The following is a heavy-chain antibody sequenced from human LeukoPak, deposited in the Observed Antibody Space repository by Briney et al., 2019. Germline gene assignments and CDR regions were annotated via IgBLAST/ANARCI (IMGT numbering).Heavy chain of an antibody. CDR2: VTPHNGNT. Sequence: TSVKVSCKTSGYSFTNYAITWLRQAPGQGLEWMGWVTPHNGNTNYAQKFLDRVTMTTNTSTTTVYMQLRSLTSDDAAMYYCARDRGGYGDYSYWGQGTPVTVSS. J-gene: IGHJ4*02. V-gene: IGHV1-18*04. CDR3: ARDRGGYGDYSY. CDR1: GYSFTNYA. D-gene: IGHD4-17*01.